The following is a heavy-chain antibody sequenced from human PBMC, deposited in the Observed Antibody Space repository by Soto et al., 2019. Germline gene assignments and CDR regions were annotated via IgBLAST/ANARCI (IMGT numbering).Heavy chain of an antibody. CDR3: ARDQAARPVYYYYYGMDV. CDR2: INAGNGNT. V-gene: IGHV1-3*01. Sequence: ASVKVSCKASGYTFTNYAMHWVRQAPGQRLEWMGWINAGNGNTKYSQKFQGRVTITRDTSASTAYMELSSLRSEDTAVYYCARDQAARPVYYYYYGMDVWGQGTTVTVSS. D-gene: IGHD6-6*01. J-gene: IGHJ6*02. CDR1: GYTFTNYA.